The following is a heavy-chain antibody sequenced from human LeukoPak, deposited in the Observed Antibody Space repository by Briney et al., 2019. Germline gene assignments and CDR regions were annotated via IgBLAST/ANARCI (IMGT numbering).Heavy chain of an antibody. CDR3: ATTNDGGGYQWGDFFDF. Sequence: GSSVKVSCKASGGTSNSHAISWVRQAPGQGLEWMGRIIPNLGTTNRAQNFQDRATLTADKSTNTAYMGLTSLTSDDTAVYYCATTNDGGGYQWGDFFDFWGQGTLVTVSS. V-gene: IGHV1-69*04. CDR2: IIPNLGTT. J-gene: IGHJ4*02. CDR1: GGTSNSHA. D-gene: IGHD3-22*01.